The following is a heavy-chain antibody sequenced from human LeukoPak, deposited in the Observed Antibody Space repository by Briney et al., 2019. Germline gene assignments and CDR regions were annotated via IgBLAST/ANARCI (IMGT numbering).Heavy chain of an antibody. J-gene: IGHJ4*02. CDR1: GFTFSRFT. CDR2: ISGSGTTK. V-gene: IGHV3-48*04. D-gene: IGHD4-11*01. Sequence: GGSLRLSCAASGFTFSRFTMNWVRQAPGKGLEWVSYISGSGTTKYYADSVRGRFTISRDNAKNSLYLQMNSLRVEDTAVYYCARDTDYSNYLDYWGQGTLVTVSS. CDR3: ARDTDYSNYLDY.